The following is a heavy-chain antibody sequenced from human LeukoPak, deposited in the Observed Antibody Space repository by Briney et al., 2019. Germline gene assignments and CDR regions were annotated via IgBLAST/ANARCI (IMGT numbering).Heavy chain of an antibody. V-gene: IGHV3-53*01. J-gene: IGHJ4*02. CDR3: ARADSSWANDY. CDR2: IYSGGTT. CDR1: GFIVSSNY. Sequence: GGSLRLSCAASGFIVSSNYMSWVRQAPGKGLEWVSVIYSGGTTYYADSVKGRFTISRDNSKNTLYLQMNSLRDEDTAVYFCARADSSWANDYWGQGTLVTVSS. D-gene: IGHD6-13*01.